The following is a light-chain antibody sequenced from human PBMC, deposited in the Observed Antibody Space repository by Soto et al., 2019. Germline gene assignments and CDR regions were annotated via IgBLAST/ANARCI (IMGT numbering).Light chain of an antibody. CDR1: QSVSTF. V-gene: IGKV3-11*01. CDR2: DAS. J-gene: IGKJ2*02. Sequence: EIVLTQSPATLSLSPGERATLSCRASQSVSTFLAWYQQKPDQAPRLLIYDASNRATGIPARFSGSGSGTDFTLTISSLEPEDFAVYYCQQRSNWPRGTFGQGTKLELK. CDR3: QQRSNWPRGT.